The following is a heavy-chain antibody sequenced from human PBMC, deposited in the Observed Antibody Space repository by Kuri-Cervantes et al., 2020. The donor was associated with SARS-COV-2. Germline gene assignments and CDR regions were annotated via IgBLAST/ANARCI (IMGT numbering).Heavy chain of an antibody. CDR1: GGSISSYY. V-gene: IGHV4-39*01. J-gene: IGHJ4*02. D-gene: IGHD2-2*01. Sequence: GSLRLSCTVSGGSISSYYWSWIRQPPGKGLEWIGSIYYSGSTYYNPSLKSRVTISVDTSKNQFSLKLSSVTAADTAVYYCARTRFSCSSTCCYSFDYWGQGTLVTVSS. CDR2: IYYSGST. CDR3: ARTRFSCSSTCCYSFDY.